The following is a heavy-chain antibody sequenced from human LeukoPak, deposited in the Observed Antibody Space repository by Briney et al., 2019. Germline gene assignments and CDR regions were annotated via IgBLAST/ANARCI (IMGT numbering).Heavy chain of an antibody. CDR1: GGSISSGSYY. V-gene: IGHV4-61*02. CDR2: IYTSGST. Sequence: SETLSLTCTVSGGSISSGSYYWSWIRQPAGKGLEWIGRIYTSGSTNYNPSLKSRVTISVDTSKNQFSLKLSSVTAADTAVYYCARGRGSYYPPRYYYYMDVWGEGTTVTVSS. J-gene: IGHJ6*03. CDR3: ARGRGSYYPPRYYYYMDV. D-gene: IGHD1-26*01.